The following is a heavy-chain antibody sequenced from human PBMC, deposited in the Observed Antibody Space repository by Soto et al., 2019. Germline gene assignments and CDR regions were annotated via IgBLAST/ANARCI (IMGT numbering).Heavy chain of an antibody. D-gene: IGHD6-19*01. Sequence: QVQLVESGGGVVQPGRSLRLSCAASGFTFSSYGMHWVRQAPGKGLEWVAVIWYDGSNKYYADSVKGRFTISRDNSKNTLYLQMNSLRAADTAVYFCARSGEWLRRGWFDPWGQGTLVNVSS. CDR3: ARSGEWLRRGWFDP. J-gene: IGHJ5*02. V-gene: IGHV3-33*01. CDR1: GFTFSSYG. CDR2: IWYDGSNK.